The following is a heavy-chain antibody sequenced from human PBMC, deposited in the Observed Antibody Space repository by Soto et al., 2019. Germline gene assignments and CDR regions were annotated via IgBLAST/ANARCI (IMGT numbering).Heavy chain of an antibody. CDR2: ISGSGGST. Sequence: PGGSLRLSCAASGFTFSSYAMSWVRQAPGKGLEWVSAISGSGGSTYYADSVKGRFTISRDNSKNTLYLQMNSLRAEDTAVYYCAESSGDFWSGYPDYYYYYGMDVWGQGTTVTVSS. D-gene: IGHD3-3*01. CDR3: AESSGDFWSGYPDYYYYYGMDV. J-gene: IGHJ6*02. CDR1: GFTFSSYA. V-gene: IGHV3-23*01.